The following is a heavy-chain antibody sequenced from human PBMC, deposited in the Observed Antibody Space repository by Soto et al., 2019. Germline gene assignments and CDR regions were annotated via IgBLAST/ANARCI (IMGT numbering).Heavy chain of an antibody. J-gene: IGHJ6*03. CDR1: GDTFTSHT. V-gene: IGHV1-69*08. CDR3: ARDQYCSSATCFGYMDV. Sequence: QVQLVQSGAEVKKPGSSVKVSCQASGDTFTSHTITWVRQAPGQGLEWVGRIIPLLGITNYAQKSQGRVTISADKSTSTAYMELSSLRSEDTALYYCARDQYCSSATCFGYMDVWGSGTSVTVSS. CDR2: IIPLLGIT. D-gene: IGHD2-2*01.